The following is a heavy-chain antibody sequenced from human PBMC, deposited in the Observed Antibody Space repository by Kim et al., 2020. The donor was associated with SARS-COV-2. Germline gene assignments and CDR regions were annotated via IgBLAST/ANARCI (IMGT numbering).Heavy chain of an antibody. CDR1: GFTFSSYA. J-gene: IGHJ4*02. CDR2: ISGSGGST. D-gene: IGHD3-16*02. V-gene: IGHV3-23*01. Sequence: GGSLRLSCAASGFTFSSYAMSWVRQAPGKGLEWVSAISGSGGSTYYADSVKGRFTISRDNSKNTLYLQMNSLRAEDTAVYYCAKGRMITFGGVIPIDYWGQGTLVTVSS. CDR3: AKGRMITFGGVIPIDY.